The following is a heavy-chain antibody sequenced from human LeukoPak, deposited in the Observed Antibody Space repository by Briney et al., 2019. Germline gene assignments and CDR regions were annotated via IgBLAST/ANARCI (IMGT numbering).Heavy chain of an antibody. CDR1: GGSVSSGLHY. CDR2: IYYRGST. Sequence: SETLSLTCTVSGGSVSSGLHYWNWIRQHPGKGLEWIGYIYYRGSTDYNPSLKSRVTMSVDTSKNQFSLKLRSVTAADTAVYYCARDSHFCSGISCDLGWFDPWGQGTLVTVSS. D-gene: IGHD2-2*01. CDR3: ARDSHFCSGISCDLGWFDP. J-gene: IGHJ5*02. V-gene: IGHV4-61*01.